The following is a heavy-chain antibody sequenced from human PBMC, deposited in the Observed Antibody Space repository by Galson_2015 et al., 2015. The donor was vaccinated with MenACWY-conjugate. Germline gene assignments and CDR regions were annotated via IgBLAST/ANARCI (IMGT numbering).Heavy chain of an antibody. D-gene: IGHD3-22*01. CDR2: ISGSGGST. J-gene: IGHJ6*02. Sequence: SLRLSCAASGFTFSSYAMSWVRQAPGKGLEWVSAISGSGGSTYYADSVKGRFTISRDNSKNTLYLQMNSLRAEDTAVYYCATYYYDSSGYYDRDTYYYYGMDVWGQGTTVTVSS. CDR3: ATYYYDSSGYYDRDTYYYYGMDV. CDR1: GFTFSSYA. V-gene: IGHV3-23*01.